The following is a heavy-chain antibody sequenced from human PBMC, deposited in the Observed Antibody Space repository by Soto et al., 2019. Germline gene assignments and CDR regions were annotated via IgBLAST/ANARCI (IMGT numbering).Heavy chain of an antibody. Sequence: PSETLSLTCTVSGGSISSGGYYWSWIRQHPGKGLEWIGYIYYSGSTYYNPSLKSRVTISVDTSKNQFSLKLSSVTAADTAVYYCARGSRYYYDSSGSGWFDPWGQGTLVTVSS. CDR3: ARGSRYYYDSSGSGWFDP. CDR1: GGSISSGGYY. D-gene: IGHD3-22*01. CDR2: IYYSGST. J-gene: IGHJ5*02. V-gene: IGHV4-31*03.